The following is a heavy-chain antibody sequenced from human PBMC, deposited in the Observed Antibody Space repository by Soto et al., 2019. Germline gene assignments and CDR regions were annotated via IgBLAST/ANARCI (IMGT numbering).Heavy chain of an antibody. CDR1: GFTFSSYG. CDR2: IWYDGSNK. D-gene: IGHD3-3*01. CDR3: ARDRGYDFWSGYIGNAFDI. V-gene: IGHV3-33*01. J-gene: IGHJ3*02. Sequence: PGGSLRLSCAASGFTFSSYGMHWVRQAPGKGLEWVAVIWYDGSNKYYADSVKGRFTISRDNSKNTLYLQMNSLRAEDTAVYYCARDRGYDFWSGYIGNAFDIWGQGTMVTVSS.